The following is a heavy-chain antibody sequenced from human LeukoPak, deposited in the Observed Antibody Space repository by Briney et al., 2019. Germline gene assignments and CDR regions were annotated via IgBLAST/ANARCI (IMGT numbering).Heavy chain of an antibody. Sequence: PGGSLRLSCAASGFTFSNYAMNWVRQAPGKGLEWVANINQDGSLKYYVDSVKGRFTISRDNAKNSLYLQMNSLRAKDTAFYYCARDLRTGYTYGYPLDYWGQGTLVTVSS. CDR2: INQDGSLK. D-gene: IGHD5-18*01. V-gene: IGHV3-7*01. CDR3: ARDLRTGYTYGYPLDY. J-gene: IGHJ4*02. CDR1: GFTFSNYA.